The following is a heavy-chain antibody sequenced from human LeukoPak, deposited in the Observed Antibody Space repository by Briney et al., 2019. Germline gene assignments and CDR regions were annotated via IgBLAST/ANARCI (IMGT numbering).Heavy chain of an antibody. CDR1: GFTFNSYA. V-gene: IGHV3-23*01. Sequence: GGSLRLSCAASGFTFNSYAMTWVRQAPGKGPEWVSLISGTGGSTYDADSVKGRFTISRDNSKNTLYLQMNSLRAEDTAVYYCAKLQGAWRLYYESSGSYYFDSWGQGTLVTVSS. J-gene: IGHJ4*02. CDR3: AKLQGAWRLYYESSGSYYFDS. CDR2: ISGTGGST. D-gene: IGHD3-22*01.